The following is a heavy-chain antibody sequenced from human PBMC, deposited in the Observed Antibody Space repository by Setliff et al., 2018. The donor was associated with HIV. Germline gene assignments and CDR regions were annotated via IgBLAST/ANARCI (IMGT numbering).Heavy chain of an antibody. CDR3: AREGSYYGGQ. CDR2: IAFDGSNK. Sequence: PGGSLRLSCATSGFTFSSYPTHWVRQAPGKGLEWVAVIAFDGSNKHYADSVKGRFTISRDNWKNTAYLQMNSLRTEDTAVYYCAREGSYYGGQWGQGTLVTVSS. D-gene: IGHD1-26*01. J-gene: IGHJ4*02. CDR1: GFTFSSYP. V-gene: IGHV3-30*04.